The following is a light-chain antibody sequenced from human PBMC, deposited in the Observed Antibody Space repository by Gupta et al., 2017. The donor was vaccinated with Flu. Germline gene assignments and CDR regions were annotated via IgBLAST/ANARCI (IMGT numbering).Light chain of an antibody. V-gene: IGKV1-39*01. CDR1: QSISNY. J-gene: IGKJ1*01. CDR2: RAS. Sequence: SSLSASVGDRVTITCRASQSISNYLNWYQKKPGEAPKLLVYRASSLQSGAPSRFSGSGSGTDFTLTISSRQPEDCASYFCLQSYSKPLLTFGHGTKVDIK. CDR3: LQSYSKPLLT.